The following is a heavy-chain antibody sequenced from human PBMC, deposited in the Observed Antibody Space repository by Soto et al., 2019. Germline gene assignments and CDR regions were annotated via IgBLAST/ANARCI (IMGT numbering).Heavy chain of an antibody. CDR3: ERDLRGLYYSSEGMAV. Sequence: EVQLVESGGGLVQPGGSLRLSCAASGFTFSSYWMHWVRQAPGKGLVWVSRINSDGSSTSYADSVKGRFTISRDNAKNPLYLKMKSRGAEDRGLYYWERDLRGLYYSSEGMAVGGKGPTVTVPS. CDR2: INSDGSST. V-gene: IGHV3-74*01. J-gene: IGHJ6*04. D-gene: IGHD3-10*01. CDR1: GFTFSSYW.